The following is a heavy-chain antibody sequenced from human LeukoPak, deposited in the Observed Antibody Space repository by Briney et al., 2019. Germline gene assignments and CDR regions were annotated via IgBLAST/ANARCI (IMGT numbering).Heavy chain of an antibody. D-gene: IGHD5-12*01. Sequence: PSETLSLTCAVYGGSFSGYYWSWIRQPPGKGLEWIGEINHSGSTNYNPSLKSRVTISVDTSKNQFSLKLSSVTAADTTVYYCARDVRWQRFYAFDIWGQGTMVTVSS. CDR1: GGSFSGYY. J-gene: IGHJ3*02. CDR2: INHSGST. CDR3: ARDVRWQRFYAFDI. V-gene: IGHV4-34*01.